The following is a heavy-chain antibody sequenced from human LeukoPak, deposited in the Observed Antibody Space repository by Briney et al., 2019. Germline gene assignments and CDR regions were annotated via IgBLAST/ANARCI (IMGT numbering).Heavy chain of an antibody. CDR1: GFTFSSHS. CDR2: ISASSSYI. Sequence: GGSLRLSCAASGFTFSSHSMTWVRQAPGKGLEWVSSISASSSYIYYADSVKDRFTISRDNAKKSLYLQMNSLRAEDTAVYYCAELGITMIGGVWGKGTTVTISS. V-gene: IGHV3-21*01. J-gene: IGHJ6*04. D-gene: IGHD3-10*02. CDR3: AELGITMIGGV.